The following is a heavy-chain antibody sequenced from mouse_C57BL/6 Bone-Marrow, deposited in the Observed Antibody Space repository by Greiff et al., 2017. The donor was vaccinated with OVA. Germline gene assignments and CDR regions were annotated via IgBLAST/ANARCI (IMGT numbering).Heavy chain of an antibody. D-gene: IGHD2-3*01. CDR2: IDPSDSET. CDR3: ASSGYYSWFAY. J-gene: IGHJ3*01. V-gene: IGHV1-52*01. CDR1: GYTFTSYW. Sequence: QVQLQQPGAELVRPGSSVKLSCKASGYTFTSYWMHWVKQRPIQGLEWIGNIDPSDSETHYNQKFKDKATLTVDKSSSTAYMQLSSLTSEDAAVYYCASSGYYSWFAYWGQGTLVTVSA.